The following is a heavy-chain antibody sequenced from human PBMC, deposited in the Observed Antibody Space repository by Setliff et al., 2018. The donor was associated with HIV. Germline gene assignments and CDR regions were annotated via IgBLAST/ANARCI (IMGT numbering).Heavy chain of an antibody. CDR3: AHMNYGLLTGYYTGFDY. J-gene: IGHJ4*02. D-gene: IGHD3-9*01. Sequence: SVPTLVNPTQTLTLTCTFSGFSISGGGVGVGWIRQPPGKGLEWLALIFGDDDKRYTPSLKRRLSLTKDTSKSQVTLTMTDLDPVDTATYYCAHMNYGLLTGYYTGFDYWGQGMLVTVSS. V-gene: IGHV2-5*02. CDR2: IFGDDDK. CDR1: GFSISGGGVG.